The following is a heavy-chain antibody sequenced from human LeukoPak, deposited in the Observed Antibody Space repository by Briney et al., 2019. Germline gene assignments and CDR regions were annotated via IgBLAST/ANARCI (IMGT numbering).Heavy chain of an antibody. V-gene: IGHV3-7*01. D-gene: IGHD6-19*01. J-gene: IGHJ3*02. CDR2: IKQDGSEK. Sequence: PGGSLRLSCAASGFTFSSYWMSWVRQAPGKGLEWVANIKQDGSEKYYVDSVKGRFTISRDNAKNSLYLQMNSLRAEDTAVYYCTTVAYSSGWYYAFDIWGQGTMVTVSS. CDR1: GFTFSSYW. CDR3: TTVAYSSGWYYAFDI.